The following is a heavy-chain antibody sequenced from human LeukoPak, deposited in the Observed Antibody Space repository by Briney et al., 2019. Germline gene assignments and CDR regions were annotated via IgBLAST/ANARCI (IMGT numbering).Heavy chain of an antibody. CDR1: GFTVSSNY. Sequence: GGSLRLSCAASGFTVSSNYMSWVRQAPGKGLEWVSVIYSGGSTYYADSVKGRFTISRDNSKNTLYLQMNSLRAEDTAVYYCARGITYYYDSSGFRDYWGQGTLVTVSS. CDR2: IYSGGST. CDR3: ARGITYYYDSSGFRDY. D-gene: IGHD3-22*01. V-gene: IGHV3-66*02. J-gene: IGHJ4*02.